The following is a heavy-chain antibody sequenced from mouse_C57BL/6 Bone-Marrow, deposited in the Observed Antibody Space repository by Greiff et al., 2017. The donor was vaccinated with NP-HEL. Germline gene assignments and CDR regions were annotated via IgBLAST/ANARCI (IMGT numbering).Heavy chain of an antibody. J-gene: IGHJ2*01. Sequence: VQLQQSGPELVKPGASVKIPCKASGYTFTDYNMDWVKQSHGKSLEWIGDINPNNGGTIYNQKFKGKATLTVDKSSSTAYMELRSLTSEDTAVYDCARKGAYGNYYFDYWGQGTTLTVSS. CDR1: GYTFTDYN. D-gene: IGHD2-1*01. V-gene: IGHV1-18*01. CDR2: INPNNGGT. CDR3: ARKGAYGNYYFDY.